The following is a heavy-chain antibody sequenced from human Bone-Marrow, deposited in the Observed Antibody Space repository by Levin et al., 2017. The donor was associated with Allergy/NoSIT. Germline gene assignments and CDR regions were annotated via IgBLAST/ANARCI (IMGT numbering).Heavy chain of an antibody. Sequence: PGGSLRLSCAASGFTFSSYWMHWVRQAPGKGLVWVSRINSDGSSTSYADSVKGRFTISRDNAKNTLYLQMNSLRAEDTAVYYCAKEGRTVCSGWYCFSHYYFDYWGQGTLVTVSS. V-gene: IGHV3-74*01. CDR1: GFTFSSYW. J-gene: IGHJ4*02. CDR2: INSDGSST. CDR3: AKEGRTVCSGWYCFSHYYFDY. D-gene: IGHD6-19*01.